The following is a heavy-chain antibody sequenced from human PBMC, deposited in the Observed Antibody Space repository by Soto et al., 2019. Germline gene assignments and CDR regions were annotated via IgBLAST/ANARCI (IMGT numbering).Heavy chain of an antibody. D-gene: IGHD3-22*01. CDR3: ARDDDYFDSGGYYRSFDY. V-gene: IGHV3-7*01. CDR1: GFTFSSYW. CDR2: IKQDGSEK. Sequence: GGSLRLSCAASGFTFSSYWMSWVRQAPGKGLEWVANIKQDGSEKYYVDSVKGRFTISRDNAKNSLYLQMNSLRAEDTAVYYFARDDDYFDSGGYYRSFDYWGQGTLVTVSS. J-gene: IGHJ4*02.